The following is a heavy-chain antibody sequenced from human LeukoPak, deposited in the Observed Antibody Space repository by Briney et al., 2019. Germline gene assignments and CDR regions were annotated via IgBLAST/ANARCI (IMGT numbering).Heavy chain of an antibody. CDR1: GGSISGYY. J-gene: IGHJ6*03. V-gene: IGHV4-34*01. CDR2: INHSGST. CDR3: ARGGPPGYYYDYYMDV. Sequence: SETLSLTCSVSGGSISGYYWSWIRQPPGKGLEWIGEINHSGSTNYNPSLKSRVTISVDTSKNQFSLKMSSVTAADTAVYFCARGGPPGYYYDYYMDVWGKGTTVTISS.